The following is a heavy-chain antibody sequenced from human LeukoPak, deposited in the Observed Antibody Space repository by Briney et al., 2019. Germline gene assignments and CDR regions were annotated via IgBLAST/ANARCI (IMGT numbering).Heavy chain of an antibody. CDR2: IGTAGDT. J-gene: IGHJ3*02. Sequence: GESLRLSCAASGFTFSSYDMHWVRQATGKGLEWVSAIGTAGDTYYPGSVKGRFTISRENAKNSLYLQMNSLRAGDTAVYYCARGYTGYAFDIWGQGTMVTVSS. CDR3: ARGYTGYAFDI. V-gene: IGHV3-13*01. CDR1: GFTFSSYD. D-gene: IGHD1-1*01.